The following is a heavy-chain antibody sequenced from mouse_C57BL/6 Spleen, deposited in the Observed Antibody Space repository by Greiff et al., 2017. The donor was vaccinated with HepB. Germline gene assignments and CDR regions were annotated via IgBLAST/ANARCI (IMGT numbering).Heavy chain of an antibody. J-gene: IGHJ2*01. Sequence: VQLQQPGAELVMPGASVKLSCKASGYTFTSYWMHWVKQRPGQGLEWIGEIDPSDSYTNYNQKFKGKSTLTVDKSSSTAYMQLSSLTSEDSAVYYCARGTGTGEYYFDYWGQGTTLTVSS. CDR2: IDPSDSYT. V-gene: IGHV1-69*01. CDR3: ARGTGTGEYYFDY. CDR1: GYTFTSYW. D-gene: IGHD4-1*01.